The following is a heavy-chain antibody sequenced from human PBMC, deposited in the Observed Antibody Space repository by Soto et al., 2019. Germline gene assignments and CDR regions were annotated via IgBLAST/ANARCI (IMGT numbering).Heavy chain of an antibody. J-gene: IGHJ6*02. V-gene: IGHV1-69*01. Sequence: QVQLVQSGAEVKKPGSSVKVSCKASGGTFSSYAISWVRQAPGQGLEWMGGIIPIFGTANYAQKFQGRVTITADESTSTAYMELSSLRSEDTAVYYCARLRGATVTTIGGNHPPNLLAVWGQGTTVTVSS. CDR3: ARLRGATVTTIGGNHPPNLLAV. CDR1: GGTFSSYA. CDR2: IIPIFGTA. D-gene: IGHD4-17*01.